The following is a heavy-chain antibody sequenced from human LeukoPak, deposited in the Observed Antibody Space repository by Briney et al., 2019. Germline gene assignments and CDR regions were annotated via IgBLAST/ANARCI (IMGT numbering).Heavy chain of an antibody. D-gene: IGHD3-3*01. CDR1: GGSISSSSYY. CDR2: IYYSGST. V-gene: IGHV4-39*01. CDR3: ASSFGVVIIGGWFDP. J-gene: IGHJ5*02. Sequence: SETLSLTCTVSGGSISSSSYYWGWFRQPPGKGLEWIGSIYYSGSTYYNPSLKSRVTISVDTSKNQFSLKLSSVTAADTAVYYCASSFGVVIIGGWFDPWGQGTLVTVSS.